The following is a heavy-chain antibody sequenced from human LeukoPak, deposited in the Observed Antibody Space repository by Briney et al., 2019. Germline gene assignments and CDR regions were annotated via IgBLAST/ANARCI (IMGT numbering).Heavy chain of an antibody. CDR2: IYPGDSDT. J-gene: IGHJ4*02. V-gene: IGHV5-51*01. CDR3: ARPAYFDSHLDY. CDR1: YW. Sequence: YWSWIRQPPGKGLEWMGIIYPGDSDTRYSPSFQGQVTISADKSISTAYLQWSSLKASDTAMYYCARPAYFDSHLDYWGQGTLVTVSS. D-gene: IGHD3-9*01.